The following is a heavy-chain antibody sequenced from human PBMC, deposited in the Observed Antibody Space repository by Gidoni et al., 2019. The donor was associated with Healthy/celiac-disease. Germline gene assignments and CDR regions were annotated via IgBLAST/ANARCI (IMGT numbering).Heavy chain of an antibody. J-gene: IGHJ6*02. CDR2: ISAYNGNT. D-gene: IGHD3-9*01. Sequence: QVQLVQSGAEVKKPGASVKVSCKASGYTFTSYGISWVRQAPGQGLEWMGWISAYNGNTNYAQKLQGRVTMTTNTSTSTAYMELRSLRSDDTAVYYCARDSPYDILTGSTPYYYYGMDVWGQGTTVTVSS. CDR3: ARDSPYDILTGSTPYYYYGMDV. CDR1: GYTFTSYG. V-gene: IGHV1-18*01.